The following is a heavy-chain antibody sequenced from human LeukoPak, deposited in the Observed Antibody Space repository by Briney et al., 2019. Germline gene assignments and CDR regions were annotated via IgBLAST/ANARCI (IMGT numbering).Heavy chain of an antibody. CDR2: IIPIFGTA. CDR1: GGTFSSYA. V-gene: IGHV1-69*13. J-gene: IGHJ4*02. Sequence: GASVKVSCKASGGTFSSYAISWVRQAPGQGLEWMGGIIPIFGTANYAQKFQGRVTITADESTSTAYMELCSLRSEDTAVYYCARGCMLFFSMDYWGQGTLVTVSS. D-gene: IGHD2-8*01. CDR3: ARGCMLFFSMDY.